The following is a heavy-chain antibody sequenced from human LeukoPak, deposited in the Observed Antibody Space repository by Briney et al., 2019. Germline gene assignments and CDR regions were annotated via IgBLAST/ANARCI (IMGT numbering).Heavy chain of an antibody. CDR3: ATLSNPIVGYCSSTSCYTEDY. CDR1: GFTFSSYA. D-gene: IGHD2-2*02. CDR2: ISGSGGST. J-gene: IGHJ4*02. Sequence: PGGSLRLSCAASGFTFSSYAMSWVRQAPGKGLEWVSAISGSGGSTYYADSVKGRFTISRDNSKNTLYLQMNSLRAEDTAVYYCATLSNPIVGYCSSTSCYTEDYWGQGTLVTVSS. V-gene: IGHV3-23*01.